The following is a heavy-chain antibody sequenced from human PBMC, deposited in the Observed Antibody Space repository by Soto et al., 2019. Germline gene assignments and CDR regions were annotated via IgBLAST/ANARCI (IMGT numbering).Heavy chain of an antibody. CDR2: IKPDESEK. Sequence: EVQLVESGGGLVQPGGSLRLSCTASGFTFSDSWMTWVRQAPGKGLEWVARIKPDESEKKYADSVKGRFSISRDNAKNSMYLQMDSLRGEDTAVYYCARGGSSSLDYWGQGTLVTVSS. CDR1: GFTFSDSW. V-gene: IGHV3-7*01. D-gene: IGHD6-6*01. J-gene: IGHJ4*02. CDR3: ARGGSSSLDY.